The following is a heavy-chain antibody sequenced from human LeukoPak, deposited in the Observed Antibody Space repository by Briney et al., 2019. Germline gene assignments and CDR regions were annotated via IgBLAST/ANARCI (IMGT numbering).Heavy chain of an antibody. V-gene: IGHV3-23*01. CDR3: AKALTSSWYCFDS. J-gene: IGHJ4*02. Sequence: GGSLRLSCAASGFTFSSYAMSWVRQAPGKGLEWVSAISGSGGSTYYADSVKGRFTISRDNSKNTLYLQMSSLRAEDTAIYYCAKALTSSWYCFDSWGQGTLVTVSS. D-gene: IGHD6-13*01. CDR2: ISGSGGST. CDR1: GFTFSSYA.